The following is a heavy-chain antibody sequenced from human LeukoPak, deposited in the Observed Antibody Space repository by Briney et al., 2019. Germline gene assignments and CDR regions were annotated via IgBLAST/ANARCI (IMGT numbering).Heavy chain of an antibody. V-gene: IGHV3-7*03. D-gene: IGHD2-15*01. CDR1: GFTVSSNY. Sequence: GGSLRLSCAASGFTVSSNYMSWVRQAPGKGLEWVANIKQDGSEKYYVDSVKGRFTISRDNAKNSLYLQMNSLRAEDTAVYYCATLSVVVVPAELNWGQGTLVTVSS. J-gene: IGHJ4*02. CDR2: IKQDGSEK. CDR3: ATLSVVVVPAELN.